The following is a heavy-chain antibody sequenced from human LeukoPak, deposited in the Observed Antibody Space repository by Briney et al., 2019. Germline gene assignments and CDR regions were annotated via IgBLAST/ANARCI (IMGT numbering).Heavy chain of an antibody. CDR3: ARGTIAASDP. J-gene: IGHJ5*02. Sequence: PSETLSLTCTVSGGSISSSSYYWGWIRQPPGKGLEWIGSIYYSGSTYYNPSLKSRVTISVDTSKNQFSLKLSSVTAADTAVYYCARGTIAASDPWGQGTLVTVSS. D-gene: IGHD6-13*01. CDR1: GGSISSSSYY. CDR2: IYYSGST. V-gene: IGHV4-39*01.